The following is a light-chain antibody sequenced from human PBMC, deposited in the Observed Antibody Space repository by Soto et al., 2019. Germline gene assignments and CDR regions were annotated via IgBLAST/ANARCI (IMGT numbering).Light chain of an antibody. Sequence: EIVMTQSPATLSVSPGERATLSRSASQSVSSNLAWYQQKPGQAPRLLIYGASTRATGIPARFSGSGSGTEFTLTISSLQSEDFAVYYCQQYNNWPPTFGQGTKV. CDR2: GAS. V-gene: IGKV3-15*01. J-gene: IGKJ1*01. CDR3: QQYNNWPPT. CDR1: QSVSSN.